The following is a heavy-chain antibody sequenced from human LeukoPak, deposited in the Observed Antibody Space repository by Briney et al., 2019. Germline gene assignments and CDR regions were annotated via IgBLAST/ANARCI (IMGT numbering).Heavy chain of an antibody. CDR2: ITSTATHT. Sequence: GGPLRLSCAASGFTFSGHSMSWVRQAPGKGLEWVSSITSTATHTYYADSVKGRFTISRDNTKNSLILQTSSLTVADTGIYYCARDGSPNSGYYAFFDTWGQGTLVTVSS. CDR3: ARDGSPNSGYYAFFDT. V-gene: IGHV3-21*01. CDR1: GFTFSGHS. J-gene: IGHJ4*02. D-gene: IGHD1-26*01.